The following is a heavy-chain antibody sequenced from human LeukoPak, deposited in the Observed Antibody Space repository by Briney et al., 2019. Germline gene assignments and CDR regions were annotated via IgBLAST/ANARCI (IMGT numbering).Heavy chain of an antibody. CDR3: ARGLAAAGLYFDY. J-gene: IGHJ4*02. Sequence: GGSLRLSCAASGFTVSSNYMTWVRQAPGKGLEWVSVVYTGGSTYSAAAVKGRFTISRDNSKNTLYLQMNSLRAEDTAVYYCARGLAAAGLYFDYWGQGTLVTVSS. CDR2: VYTGGST. D-gene: IGHD6-13*01. V-gene: IGHV3-53*01. CDR1: GFTVSSNY.